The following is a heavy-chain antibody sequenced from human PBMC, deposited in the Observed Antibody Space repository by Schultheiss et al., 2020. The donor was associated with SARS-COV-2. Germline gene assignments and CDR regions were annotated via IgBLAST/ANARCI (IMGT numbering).Heavy chain of an antibody. Sequence: GGSLRLSCAASGFTFSSYWMSWVRQAPGKGLEWVANIKQDGSEKYYVDSVKGRFTISRDNAKNSLYLQMNSLRAEDTAVYYCAKYPDIVVVPAYNWFDPWGQGTLVTVSS. D-gene: IGHD2-2*01. J-gene: IGHJ5*02. CDR1: GFTFSSYW. CDR2: IKQDGSEK. V-gene: IGHV3-7*03. CDR3: AKYPDIVVVPAYNWFDP.